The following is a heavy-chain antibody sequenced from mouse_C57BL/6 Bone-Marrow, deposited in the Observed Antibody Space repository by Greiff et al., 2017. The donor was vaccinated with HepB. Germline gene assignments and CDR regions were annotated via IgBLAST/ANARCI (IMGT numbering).Heavy chain of an antibody. CDR2: IHPSDSDT. CDR3: AIKGPYYYGSRSYAMDY. CDR1: GYTFTSYW. V-gene: IGHV1-74*01. J-gene: IGHJ4*01. D-gene: IGHD1-1*01. Sequence: VQLQQPGSELVKPGASVKVSCKASGYTFTSYWMHWVKQRPGQGLEWIGRIHPSDSDTNYNQKFKGKATLTVDKSSSTAYMQLSSLTSEDSAVYYCAIKGPYYYGSRSYAMDYWGQGTSVTVSS.